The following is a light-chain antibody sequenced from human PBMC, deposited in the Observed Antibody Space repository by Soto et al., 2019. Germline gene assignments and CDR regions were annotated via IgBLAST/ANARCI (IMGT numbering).Light chain of an antibody. V-gene: IGKV1-5*01. CDR2: DAS. CDR3: QQYNSYSPET. J-gene: IGKJ1*01. Sequence: DIQMTQSPSTLSAPVGDRVTITCRASQSISSWLAWYQQKPGKAPKLLIYDASSLESGVPSRFSGSGSGTEFTLTISSLQPDDFATYYCQQYNSYSPETFGQGTKVEIK. CDR1: QSISSW.